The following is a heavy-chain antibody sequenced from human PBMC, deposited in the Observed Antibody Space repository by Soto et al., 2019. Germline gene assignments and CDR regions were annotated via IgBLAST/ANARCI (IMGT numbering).Heavy chain of an antibody. V-gene: IGHV3-30-3*01. J-gene: IGHJ4*02. CDR3: ARDLTTPPTVTTGY. Sequence: PGGSLRLSCAASGFTFSSYAMHWVRQAPGKGLEWVAVISYDGSNKYYADSVKGRFTISRDNSKNTLYLQMNSLRAEDTAVYYCARDLTTPPTVTTGYWGQGTLVTVSS. D-gene: IGHD4-17*01. CDR1: GFTFSSYA. CDR2: ISYDGSNK.